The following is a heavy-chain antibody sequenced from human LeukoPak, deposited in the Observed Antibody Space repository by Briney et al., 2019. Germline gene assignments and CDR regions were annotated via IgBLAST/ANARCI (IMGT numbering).Heavy chain of an antibody. CDR1: GVSFISYY. J-gene: IGHJ4*02. D-gene: IGHD6-13*01. CDR2: ISSSSSTI. CDR3: ARERWRSSWLSPCQQ. Sequence: GGSLRLSCAASGVSFISYYINGVRQAPGKGLEWVSYISSSSSTIYYADSVKGRFTISRDNAKNSLYLHMNSLRDEETAVYYCARERWRSSWLSPCQQWGQRTLVTVSS. V-gene: IGHV3-48*02.